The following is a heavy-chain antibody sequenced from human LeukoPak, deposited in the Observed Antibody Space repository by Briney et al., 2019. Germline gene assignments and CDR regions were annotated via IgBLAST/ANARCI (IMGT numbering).Heavy chain of an antibody. D-gene: IGHD4-11*01. CDR1: GFTFKRYN. Sequence: GGSLRLSCAASGFTFKRYNMHWVRQAPGKGLEWVAFVEDDESSDSYADSVKGRFTISRDNSKSTVYLQMNSLRPEDTAVYYCVKDGRQYMYDYWGQGILVTVSS. J-gene: IGHJ4*02. V-gene: IGHV3-30*02. CDR3: VKDGRQYMYDY. CDR2: VEDDESSD.